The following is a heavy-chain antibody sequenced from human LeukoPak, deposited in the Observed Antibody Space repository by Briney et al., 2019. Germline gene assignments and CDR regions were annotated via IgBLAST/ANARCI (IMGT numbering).Heavy chain of an antibody. V-gene: IGHV5-51*01. CDR1: GYSFTSYW. Sequence: GESLKISCKGSGYSFTSYWIGWVRQMPGKGLEWMGIIYPGDSDTRYSPSFQGQVTISADKSISTAYLQWSSLKASDTAMYYCARHSVSRNRNYYMDVWGKGTTVTISS. CDR3: ARHSVSRNRNYYMDV. CDR2: IYPGDSDT. D-gene: IGHD1-14*01. J-gene: IGHJ6*03.